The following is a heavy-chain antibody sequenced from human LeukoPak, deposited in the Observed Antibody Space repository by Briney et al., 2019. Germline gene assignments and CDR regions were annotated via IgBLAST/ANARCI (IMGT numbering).Heavy chain of an antibody. Sequence: PGGSLRLSCAASGFTFSDYHMSWIRQAPGKGLEWVSYISSSGSTIYYADSVKGRFTISRDNAKNSLYLQMNSLRAEDTAVYYCARSEIAVAASPTLDYWGQEPWSPSPQ. CDR1: GFTFSDYH. J-gene: IGHJ4*01. V-gene: IGHV3-11*01. CDR3: ARSEIAVAASPTLDY. D-gene: IGHD6-19*01. CDR2: ISSSGSTI.